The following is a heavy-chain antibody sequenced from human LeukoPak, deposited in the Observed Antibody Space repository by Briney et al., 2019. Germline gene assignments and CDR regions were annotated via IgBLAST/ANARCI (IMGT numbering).Heavy chain of an antibody. CDR2: IYWDDDK. Sequence: KESGPTLAKPTQTLTLTCSFSGFSLTTNGVAVGWIRQPPGKALDWLSLIYWDDDKHYSPSLKSRLTITKDTSKNQVVLTMTNMDPVDTATYYCAHRHSSSWYDHGNWFDPWGQGTLVTVSS. V-gene: IGHV2-5*02. J-gene: IGHJ5*02. CDR3: AHRHSSSWYDHGNWFDP. CDR1: GFSLTTNGVA. D-gene: IGHD6-13*01.